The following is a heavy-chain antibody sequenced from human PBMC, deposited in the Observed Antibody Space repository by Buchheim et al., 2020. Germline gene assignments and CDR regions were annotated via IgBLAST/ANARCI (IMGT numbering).Heavy chain of an antibody. CDR2: ISYDGSNK. Sequence: QVQLVESGGGVVQPGRSLRLSCAASGFTFSSYAMHWVRQAPGKGLEWVAVISYDGSNKYYADSVKGRFTISSDNSKNTLYLQMNSLRAEDTAVYYCARVGGDGYNWYYYYGMDVWGQGTT. D-gene: IGHD5-24*01. J-gene: IGHJ6*02. CDR3: ARVGGDGYNWYYYYGMDV. CDR1: GFTFSSYA. V-gene: IGHV3-30*04.